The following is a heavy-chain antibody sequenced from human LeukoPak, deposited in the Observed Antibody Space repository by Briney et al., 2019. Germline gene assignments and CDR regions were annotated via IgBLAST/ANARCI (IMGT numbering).Heavy chain of an antibody. J-gene: IGHJ4*02. Sequence: GESLKISCKGSGYSFTSYWIGWVRQMPGKGLEWMGIIYPGDSDTRYSPSFQGQVTISADKSISTAYLQWSSLKATDTAMYYCARHSGRGVVQVAEEIDYWGQGTLVTVSS. CDR2: IYPGDSDT. CDR3: ARHSGRGVVQVAEEIDY. V-gene: IGHV5-51*01. CDR1: GYSFTSYW. D-gene: IGHD3-3*01.